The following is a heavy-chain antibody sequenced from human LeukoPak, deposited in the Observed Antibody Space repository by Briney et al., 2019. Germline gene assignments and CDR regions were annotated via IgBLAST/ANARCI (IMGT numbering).Heavy chain of an antibody. CDR1: GFTFSSYG. Sequence: GGSLRLSCAASGFTFSSYGMSWVRQAPGKGLEWVSAISATGGTTYYADSVKGRFTISRDNSKNTLYLQMNSLRAEDTAIYYCAKNGDRGAYCSGGSCYPYYYYYMDAWGKGTTVTISS. J-gene: IGHJ6*03. D-gene: IGHD2-15*01. CDR3: AKNGDRGAYCSGGSCYPYYYYYMDA. V-gene: IGHV3-23*01. CDR2: ISATGGTT.